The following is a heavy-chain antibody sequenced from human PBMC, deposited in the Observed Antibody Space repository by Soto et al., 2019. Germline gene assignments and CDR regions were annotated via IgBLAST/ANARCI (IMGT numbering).Heavy chain of an antibody. CDR1: RGAFGDYW. D-gene: IGHD3-10*02. J-gene: IGHJ5*01. V-gene: IGHV3-74*01. CDR2: INRDANDI. CDR3: ARDVPHNWFDS. Sequence: EVQLVESGGGLVQPGGSLRLSCEASRGAFGDYWMHWVRQAPGKGLVWVSRINRDANDIIYADSVKGRFTASSDIAKNMVFQQMSSLRVEDTAVYFCARDVPHNWFDSWGQGTLVTVSS.